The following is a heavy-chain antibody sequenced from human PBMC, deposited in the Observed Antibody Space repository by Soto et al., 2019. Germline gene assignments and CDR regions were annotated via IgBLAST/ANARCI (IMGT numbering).Heavy chain of an antibody. J-gene: IGHJ6*02. CDR3: TRIKEWLIRRRSNYFGMDV. V-gene: IGHV3-49*03. CDR2: IKRETNGATT. D-gene: IGHD6-19*01. Sequence: PGGPLRLSCPTSGFTFTHCAVSRFRQAPEKAMEWVGSIKRETNGATTDVAAPVEGPFIISRDDSNGTAYLQMNRLKIEDTAVYYCTRIKEWLIRRRSNYFGMDVWGQGSTLPASS. CDR1: GFTFTHCA.